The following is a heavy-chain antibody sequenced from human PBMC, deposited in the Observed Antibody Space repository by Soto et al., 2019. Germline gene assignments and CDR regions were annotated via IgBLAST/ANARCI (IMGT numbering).Heavy chain of an antibody. J-gene: IGHJ4*02. V-gene: IGHV4-39*01. CDR1: GGSFISGSYY. Sequence: QLQLHESGPGLVKPSETLSLTCNVSGGSFISGSYYWVWIRQPTGKGLEWTGSIYYSGSTYYNPPLKSGVTISVNTSKDQVALKLSSVTAGDTSVYYCARRPYIVGATLDYGGQGTLVTVSS. D-gene: IGHD1-26*01. CDR3: ARRPYIVGATLDY. CDR2: IYYSGST.